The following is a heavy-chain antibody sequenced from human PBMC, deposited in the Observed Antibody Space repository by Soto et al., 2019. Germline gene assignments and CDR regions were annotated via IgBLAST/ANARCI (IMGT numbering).Heavy chain of an antibody. CDR2: ISGGGDAA. J-gene: IGHJ2*01. Sequence: VQLLESGGGFVQPGGSLRLSCAGSGFTFINYAMNWVRQAPGKGLEWVSSISGGGDAAFFPDSVRGRFTISRDNSKNTVTLQMNSLGVDDTAVYYCARKILGSTSRPNYWYFDLWGRGNLVTVSS. D-gene: IGHD2-2*01. CDR1: GFTFINYA. V-gene: IGHV3-23*01. CDR3: ARKILGSTSRPNYWYFDL.